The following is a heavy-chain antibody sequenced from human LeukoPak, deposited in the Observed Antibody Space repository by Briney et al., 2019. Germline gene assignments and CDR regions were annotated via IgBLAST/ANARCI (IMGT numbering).Heavy chain of an antibody. CDR3: AKGGFCSSTSCYDAFDI. J-gene: IGHJ3*02. CDR1: GFTFSSYA. Sequence: GGSLRLSCAASGFTFSSYAMSWVRQAPGKGLEWVSGISGSGGSTYNADSVKGRFTISRDNSKNTLYLQMNSLRAEDTAVYHCAKGGFCSSTSCYDAFDIWGQGTMVTVSS. V-gene: IGHV3-23*01. CDR2: ISGSGGST. D-gene: IGHD2-2*01.